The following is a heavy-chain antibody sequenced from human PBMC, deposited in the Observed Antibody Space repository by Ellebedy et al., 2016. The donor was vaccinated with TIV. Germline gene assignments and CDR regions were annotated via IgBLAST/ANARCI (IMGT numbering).Heavy chain of an antibody. D-gene: IGHD3-10*01. V-gene: IGHV3-7*01. Sequence: GGSLRLSCAASGFTFTNYWMSWVRQAPGKGLEWVATIRQDGSEKYYVDSVKGRFTISRDNAKNSLYLQMNSLRDEDAAVYYCEAFGATDYWGQGTLVTVSS. CDR3: EAFGATDY. CDR2: IRQDGSEK. CDR1: GFTFTNYW. J-gene: IGHJ4*02.